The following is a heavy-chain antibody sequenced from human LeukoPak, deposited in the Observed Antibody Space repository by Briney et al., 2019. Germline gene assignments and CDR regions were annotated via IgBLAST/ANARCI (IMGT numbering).Heavy chain of an antibody. CDR3: GREVRLRLGKLSFGAFDI. CDR2: ISVYNGYA. J-gene: IGHJ3*02. D-gene: IGHD3-16*02. Sequence: GASLKDSCKPPGYILTKYDISGVRQAPRQGRECMGWISVYNGYANYTQSLQGRVTMTTDTSASTAYIQLRSLRSAGTAVYYWGREVRLRLGKLSFGAFDIWGQGAMVTVSS. V-gene: IGHV1-18*04. CDR1: GYILTKYD.